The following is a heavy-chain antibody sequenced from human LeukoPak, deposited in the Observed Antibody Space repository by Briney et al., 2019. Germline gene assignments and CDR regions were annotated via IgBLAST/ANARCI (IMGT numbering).Heavy chain of an antibody. CDR2: MNIDGSEK. CDR1: GFTFSNYW. J-gene: IGHJ4*02. CDR3: ARDPVEWELLLDY. V-gene: IGHV3-7*01. D-gene: IGHD1-26*01. Sequence: GGSLRLSCAASGFTFSNYWMGWVRQAPGKRPEWVANMNIDGSEKYYAESVKGRFSISRDNARNSVYLQMASLRVEDTAVYYCARDPVEWELLLDYWGQGTLVTVS.